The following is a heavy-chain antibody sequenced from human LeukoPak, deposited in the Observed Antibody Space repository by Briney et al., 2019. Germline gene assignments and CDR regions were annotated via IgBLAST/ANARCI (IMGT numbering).Heavy chain of an antibody. J-gene: IGHJ4*02. CDR2: INPNSGGT. Sequence: ASVKVSCKASGYTFTGYYMHWVRQAPGQGPEWMGRINPNSGGTNYAQKFQGRVTMTRDTSISTAYMELSRLRSDDTAVYYCARDSDTYDYVWGSYRFDYWGQGTLVTVSS. CDR1: GYTFTGYY. D-gene: IGHD3-16*02. CDR3: ARDSDTYDYVWGSYRFDY. V-gene: IGHV1-2*06.